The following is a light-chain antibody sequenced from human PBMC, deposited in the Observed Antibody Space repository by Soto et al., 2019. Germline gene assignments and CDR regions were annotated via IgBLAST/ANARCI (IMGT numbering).Light chain of an antibody. V-gene: IGLV3-21*02. Sequence: SYELTQPPSVSVAPGQTATITCGGNNIGNKNVHWFQQRPGQAPLLVVYDDRDRPSGIPERFSGSNSGNTATLTISRVEAGDEADYYCQVWDSSSDHVVFGGGTKLTVL. CDR1: NIGNKN. CDR3: QVWDSSSDHVV. J-gene: IGLJ3*02. CDR2: DDR.